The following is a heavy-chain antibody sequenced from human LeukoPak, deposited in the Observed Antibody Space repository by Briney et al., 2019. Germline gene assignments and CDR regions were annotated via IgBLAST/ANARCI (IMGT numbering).Heavy chain of an antibody. V-gene: IGHV3-53*01. CDR1: GFTVSSNY. J-gene: IGHJ3*02. CDR3: ARDLPSYDYVWGSYRHDAFDI. D-gene: IGHD3-16*02. CDR2: ISSGGST. Sequence: PGGSLRLSCAASGFTVSSNYMSGGRPAPGKGLEWGSVISSGGSTYYADSVKGRFTISRDNSKNTLYLQMNRLRAEDTAVYYCARDLPSYDYVWGSYRHDAFDIWGQGTMVTVSS.